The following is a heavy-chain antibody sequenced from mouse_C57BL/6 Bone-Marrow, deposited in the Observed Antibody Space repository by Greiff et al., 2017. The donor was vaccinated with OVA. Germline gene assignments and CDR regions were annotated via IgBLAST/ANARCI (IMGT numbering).Heavy chain of an antibody. CDR1: GFSLSTFGMG. CDR2: IWWDDDK. V-gene: IGHV8-8*01. J-gene: IGHJ4*01. Sequence: ESGPGILQPSQTLSLTCSFSGFSLSTFGMGVGWIRQPSGKGLEWLAHIWWDDDKYYNPALKSRLTISKDTSKNQVFLKIANVDTADTATYYCARIPDYYGSSYHYAMDYWGQGTSVTVSS. D-gene: IGHD1-1*01. CDR3: ARIPDYYGSSYHYAMDY.